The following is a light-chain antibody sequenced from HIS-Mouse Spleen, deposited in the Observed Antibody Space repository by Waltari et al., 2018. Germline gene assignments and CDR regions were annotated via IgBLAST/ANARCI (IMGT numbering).Light chain of an antibody. Sequence: SYELTQPPSVSVSPGQTARITCSGDALPKQYAYWYQQKPGQAPVLVIYKGSERPSEIPERFTGSSSGTTVTLTISGVQAEDEADYYCQSADSSGTYVVFGGGTKLTVL. CDR3: QSADSSGTYVV. J-gene: IGLJ2*01. CDR1: ALPKQY. V-gene: IGLV3-25*03. CDR2: KGS.